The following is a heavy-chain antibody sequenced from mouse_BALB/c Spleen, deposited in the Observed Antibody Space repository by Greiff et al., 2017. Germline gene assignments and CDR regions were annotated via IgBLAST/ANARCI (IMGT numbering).Heavy chain of an antibody. CDR3: AREGAARATPFAY. CDR1: GFSLTGYG. CDR2: IWGDGST. J-gene: IGHJ3*01. D-gene: IGHD3-1*01. V-gene: IGHV2-6-7*01. Sequence: VKLQESGPGLVAPSQSLSITCTVSGFSLTGYGVNWVRQPPGKGLEWLGMIWGDGSTDYNSALKSRLSISKDNSKSQVFLKMNSLQTDDTARYYCAREGAARATPFAYWGQGTLVTVAA.